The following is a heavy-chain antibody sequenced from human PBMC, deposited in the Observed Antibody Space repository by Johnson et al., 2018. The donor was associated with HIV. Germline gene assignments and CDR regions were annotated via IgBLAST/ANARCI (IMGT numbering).Heavy chain of an antibody. J-gene: IGHJ3*02. CDR2: INQDGSEK. CDR1: GFTFSDHA. D-gene: IGHD3-16*01. V-gene: IGHV3-7*01. CDR3: AKDRLFGFRNDAFDI. Sequence: VQLVESGGGVVQPGRSLRLSCAASGFTFSDHAMHWVRQAPGKGLEWVANINQDGSEKYFVDSVKGRFTISRDNAKNSLYLQMNSLRAEDTAVYYCAKDRLFGFRNDAFDIWGQGTMVTVSS.